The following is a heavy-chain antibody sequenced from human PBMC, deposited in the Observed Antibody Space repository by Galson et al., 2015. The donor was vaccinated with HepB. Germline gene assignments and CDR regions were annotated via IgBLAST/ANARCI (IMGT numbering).Heavy chain of an antibody. D-gene: IGHD2-15*01. CDR3: AREEAVVVSTTQPPSYHYYYMDV. CDR2: ISSSDSSI. Sequence: SLRLSCAASGFTFSDYYMSWIRQAPGKELEWISYISSSDSSIYYADSVRSRFTISRDNSKNSLYLQMNSLRAEDTAIYYCAREEAVVVSTTQPPSYHYYYMDVWGKGTTVTVS. V-gene: IGHV3-11*01. J-gene: IGHJ6*03. CDR1: GFTFSDYY.